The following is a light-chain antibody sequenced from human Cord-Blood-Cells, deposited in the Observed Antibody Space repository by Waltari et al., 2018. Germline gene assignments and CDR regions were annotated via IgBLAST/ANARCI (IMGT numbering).Light chain of an antibody. CDR1: QSVRSSY. Sequence: ELVLTQSPCTLPLSPGVRSTLIRRPSQSVRSSYLAWYQQKPGQAPRLLIYGASSRATGIPDRFSGSGSGTDFTLTISRLEPEDFAVYYCQQCGSTPYTFGQGTKLEIK. CDR2: GAS. CDR3: QQCGSTPYT. V-gene: IGKV3-20*01. J-gene: IGKJ2*01.